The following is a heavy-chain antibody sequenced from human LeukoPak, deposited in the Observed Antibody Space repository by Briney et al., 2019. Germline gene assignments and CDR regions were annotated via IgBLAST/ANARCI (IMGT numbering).Heavy chain of an antibody. Sequence: ASVKVSCKASGYTFTGYYMHWVRQAPGQGLEWMGRINPNSGGTNDAQKFQGRVTMHMDTSISTAYMELSRLRSDDTAVYYCARDPLGNWNYNWFDPWGQGTLVTVSS. CDR1: GYTFTGYY. J-gene: IGHJ5*02. CDR2: INPNSGGT. CDR3: ARDPLGNWNYNWFDP. V-gene: IGHV1-2*06. D-gene: IGHD1-7*01.